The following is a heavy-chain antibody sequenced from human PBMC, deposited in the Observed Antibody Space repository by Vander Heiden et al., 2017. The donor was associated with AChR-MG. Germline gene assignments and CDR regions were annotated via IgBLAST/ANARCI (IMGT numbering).Heavy chain of an antibody. J-gene: IGHJ4*02. CDR2: ISSSSSYI. Sequence: EVQLVESGGGLVKPGGSLRLSCAASGFTFSSYSMNWVRQAPGKGLEWVSSISSSSSYIYYADSVKGRFTISRDNAKNSLYLQMNSLRAEDTAVYYCARDTSYGDYGDYWGQGTLVTVSS. V-gene: IGHV3-21*01. D-gene: IGHD4-17*01. CDR1: GFTFSSYS. CDR3: ARDTSYGDYGDY.